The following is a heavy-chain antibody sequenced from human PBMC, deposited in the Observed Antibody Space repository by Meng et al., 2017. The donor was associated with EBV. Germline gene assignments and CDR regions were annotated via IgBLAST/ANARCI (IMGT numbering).Heavy chain of an antibody. J-gene: IGHJ5*02. CDR2: INPNSGGT. CDR1: GYTFTGYY. Sequence: VELVHSGAEVKKPGASVKVSCKASGYTFTGYYMHWVRQAPGQGLEWMGRINPNSGGTNYAQKFQGRVTMTRDTSISTAYMELSRLRSDDTAVYYCAKGADLAAAGTFWFDPWGQGTLVTVSS. D-gene: IGHD6-13*01. CDR3: AKGADLAAAGTFWFDP. V-gene: IGHV1-2*06.